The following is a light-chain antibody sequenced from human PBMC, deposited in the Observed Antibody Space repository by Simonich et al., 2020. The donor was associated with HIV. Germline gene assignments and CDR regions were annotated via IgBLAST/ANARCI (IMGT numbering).Light chain of an antibody. Sequence: DIVMTQSPDSLAVSLGERATINCKSSQSVLYSSNNQNYLAWYQHKPGQPPKLLIYWASTRESGVPDRFSGSGSGTDFTLTISSLQAEDVAVYYCQQFYSTPWAFGQGTKVEIK. J-gene: IGKJ1*01. CDR3: QQFYSTPWA. V-gene: IGKV4-1*01. CDR1: QSVLYSSNNQNY. CDR2: WAS.